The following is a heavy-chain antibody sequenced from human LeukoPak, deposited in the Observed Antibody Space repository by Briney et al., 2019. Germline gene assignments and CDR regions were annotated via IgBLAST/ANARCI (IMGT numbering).Heavy chain of an antibody. CDR1: GGTFSSYA. D-gene: IGHD2-21*02. Sequence: ASVKVSCKASGGTFSSYAISWVRQAPGQGLEWMGGTIPIFGTANYAQKFQGRVTITTDESTSTAYMDLSSLRSEDTAVYYCARDSCGGDCYPGSYAFDIWGQGTMVTVSS. CDR2: TIPIFGTA. CDR3: ARDSCGGDCYPGSYAFDI. J-gene: IGHJ3*02. V-gene: IGHV1-69*05.